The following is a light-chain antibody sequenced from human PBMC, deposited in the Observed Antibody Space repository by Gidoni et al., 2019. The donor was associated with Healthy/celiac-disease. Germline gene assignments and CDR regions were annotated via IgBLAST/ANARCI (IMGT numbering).Light chain of an antibody. J-gene: IGKJ4*01. CDR3: QQYNNWPPIT. CDR1: QSVSSN. V-gene: IGKV3-15*01. Sequence: EIVMTQSPATLSLSPGERATLSCRASQSVSSNLAWYQQTPGHAPRLLIYGASTRATGIPARFSGSGSGTEFTLTISSLQSEDVAVYYCQQYNNWPPITFGGGTKVEIK. CDR2: GAS.